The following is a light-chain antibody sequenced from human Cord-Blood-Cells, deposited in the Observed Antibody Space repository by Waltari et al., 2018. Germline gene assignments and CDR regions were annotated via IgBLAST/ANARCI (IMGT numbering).Light chain of an antibody. J-gene: IGLJ1*01. CDR3: SSYAGSNNFV. V-gene: IGLV2-8*01. CDR2: EVS. CDR1: SSAVGGYNY. Sequence: QSALTQPPSASGSPGQSVTISCPGTSSAVGGYNYLSWYQQHPGKAPKLMIYEVSKRPSGVPDRFSGSKSGNTASLTVSGLQAEDEADYYCSSYAGSNNFVFGTGTKVTVL.